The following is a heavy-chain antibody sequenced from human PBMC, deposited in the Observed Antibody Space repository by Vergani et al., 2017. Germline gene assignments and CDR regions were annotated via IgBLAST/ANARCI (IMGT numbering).Heavy chain of an antibody. J-gene: IGHJ4*02. Sequence: QVQLVQSGAEVKKPGSSVKVSCKASGGTFSSYAISWVRQAPGQGLEWMGGIIPIFGTANYAQKFQGRVTITADESTSTAYMELSSLRSEDTAVYYCAGDLSMLVRLWLAEGAAYWGQGTMVTVSS. CDR3: AGDLSMLVRLWLAEGAAY. CDR2: IIPIFGTA. V-gene: IGHV1-69*01. CDR1: GGTFSSYA. D-gene: IGHD6-19*01.